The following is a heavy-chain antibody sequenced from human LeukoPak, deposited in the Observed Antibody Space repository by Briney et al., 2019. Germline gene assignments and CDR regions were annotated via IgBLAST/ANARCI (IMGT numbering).Heavy chain of an antibody. D-gene: IGHD3-10*01. V-gene: IGHV3-33*08. CDR3: ARDPPLWPFDY. J-gene: IGHJ4*02. CDR2: IWYDGTKK. CDR1: GFTFSSYG. Sequence: GGSLRLSCAASGFTFSSYGMHWVRQAPGKGLEWVAVIWYDGTKKYYADSVKGRFTISRDNSKNTLYLQMNSLRADDTAVYYCARDPPLWPFDYWGQGTLVTVSS.